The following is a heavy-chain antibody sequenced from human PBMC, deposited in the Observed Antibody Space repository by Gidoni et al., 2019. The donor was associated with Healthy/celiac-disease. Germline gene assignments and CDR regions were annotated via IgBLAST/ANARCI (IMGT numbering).Heavy chain of an antibody. CDR2: ISWNSGSI. Sequence: EVQLVESGGGVVQPGRSLRLSCAASGFTFDDYAMHWVRQAPGQGLEWVSGISWNSGSIGYADSVKGRFTISRDNAKNSLYLQMNSLRAEDTALYYCAKDVGYSSGWGYFDYWGQGTLVTVSS. V-gene: IGHV3-9*01. J-gene: IGHJ4*02. CDR1: GFTFDDYA. D-gene: IGHD6-19*01. CDR3: AKDVGYSSGWGYFDY.